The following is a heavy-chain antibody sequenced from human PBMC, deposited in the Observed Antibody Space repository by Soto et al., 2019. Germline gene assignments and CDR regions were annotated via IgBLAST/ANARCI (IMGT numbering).Heavy chain of an antibody. CDR3: AKDMGYGDSQEYYGMDV. CDR1: GFTFDDYA. J-gene: IGHJ6*02. Sequence: EVQLVESGGGLVQPGRSLRLSCAASGFTFDDYAMHWVRQAPGKGLEWVSGISWNSGSIGYADSVKGRFTISRDNAKNSLYLQMKSLIAEDTALYYCAKDMGYGDSQEYYGMDVWGQGTTVTVSS. CDR2: ISWNSGSI. D-gene: IGHD4-17*01. V-gene: IGHV3-9*01.